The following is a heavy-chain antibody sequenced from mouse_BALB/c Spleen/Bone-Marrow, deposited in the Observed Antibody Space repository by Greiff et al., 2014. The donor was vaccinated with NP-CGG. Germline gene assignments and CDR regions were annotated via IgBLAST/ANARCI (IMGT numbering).Heavy chain of an antibody. CDR1: GFNIKDTY. Sequence: EVKLMESGAELVKPGASVKLYCTASGFNIKDTYMYWVKQRPEQGLEWIGRIDPANGNTKYDPKFQDKATITADTSSNTAYLQLSSLTSEDTAVYYCARYYYGSSLFAYWGQGTLVTVSA. J-gene: IGHJ3*01. CDR3: ARYYYGSSLFAY. V-gene: IGHV14-3*02. D-gene: IGHD1-1*01. CDR2: IDPANGNT.